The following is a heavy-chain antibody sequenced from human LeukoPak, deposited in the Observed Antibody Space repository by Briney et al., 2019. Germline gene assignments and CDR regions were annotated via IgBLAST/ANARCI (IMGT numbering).Heavy chain of an antibody. CDR1: GGSFSGYY. CDR3: ARGGGSYRNFDY. J-gene: IGHJ4*02. D-gene: IGHD1-26*01. CDR2: INHSGST. V-gene: IGHV4-34*01. Sequence: PSETLSLTCAVYGGSFSGYYWSWIRQPPGKGLEWIGEINHSGSTNYNPSLKSRVTISVDTSKNQSSLKLSSVTAADTAVYYCARGGGSYRNFDYWGQGTLVTVSS.